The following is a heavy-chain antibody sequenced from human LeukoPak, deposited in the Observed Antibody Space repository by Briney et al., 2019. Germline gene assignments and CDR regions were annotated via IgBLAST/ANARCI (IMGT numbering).Heavy chain of an antibody. CDR1: GGSISSYY. CDR2: IYYSGST. CDR3: ARDSSYYDILTGHYYYYGMDV. D-gene: IGHD3-9*01. J-gene: IGHJ6*04. V-gene: IGHV4-59*01. Sequence: SETLSLTCTVSGGSISSYYWSWIRQPPGKGLEWIGYIYYSGSTNYNPSLKSRVTISVDTSKNQFSLKLSSVTAADTAVYYCARDSSYYDILTGHYYYYGMDVWGKGTTVTVSS.